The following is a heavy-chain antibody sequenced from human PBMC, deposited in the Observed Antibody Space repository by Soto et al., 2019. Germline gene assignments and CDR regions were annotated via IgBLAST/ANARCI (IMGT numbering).Heavy chain of an antibody. CDR1: GFPFSSYG. J-gene: IGHJ4*02. CDR3: AKETYSGPLDY. Sequence: PGGSLRLSCAASGFPFSSYGMHWVRQAPGKGLEWVAVISYDGSNKYYADSVKGRFTISRDNSKNTLYLQMNSLRAEDTAVYYCAKETYSGPLDYWGQGTLVTVSS. CDR2: ISYDGSNK. D-gene: IGHD2-15*01. V-gene: IGHV3-30*18.